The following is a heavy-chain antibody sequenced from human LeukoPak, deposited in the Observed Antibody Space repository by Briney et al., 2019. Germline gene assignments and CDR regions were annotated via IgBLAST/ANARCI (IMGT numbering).Heavy chain of an antibody. D-gene: IGHD6-13*01. Sequence: GSLRLSCAASGFTFSSYAMSWVRQPPGKGLEWIGEINHSGSTNYNPSLKSRVTISGDTSKNQFSLKLSSVTAADTAVYYCARAAKSSSWLRTGGSTAWGQGTLVTVSS. CDR3: ARAAKSSSWLRTGGSTA. V-gene: IGHV4-34*01. J-gene: IGHJ4*02. CDR2: INHSGST. CDR1: GFTFSSYA.